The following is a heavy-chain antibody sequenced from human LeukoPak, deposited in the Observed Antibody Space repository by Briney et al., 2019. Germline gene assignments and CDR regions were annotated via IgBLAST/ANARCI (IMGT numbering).Heavy chain of an antibody. CDR1: GFIFSSYW. CDR2: INSDGSST. J-gene: IGHJ4*02. CDR3: ARDWYGDY. Sequence: GGSLRLSCAASGFIFSSYWMHWVRQAPGKGLAWVSRINSDGSSTSYADSVKGRFTISRDNAKNTLYLQMNSLRAEDTAVYYCARDWYGDYWGQGTLVTVSS. V-gene: IGHV3-74*01. D-gene: IGHD6-13*01.